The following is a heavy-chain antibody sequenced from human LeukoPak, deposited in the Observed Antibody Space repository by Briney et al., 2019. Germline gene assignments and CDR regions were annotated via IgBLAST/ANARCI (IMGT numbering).Heavy chain of an antibody. D-gene: IGHD3-22*01. Sequence: PVASVKVSCKASGYTFTSYGISWVRQAPGQGLEWMGLINPSNHRTNYAQRFQGRVTMTRDMSTSTVYMELSSLRSEDTAVFYCARGVHVRKYDSNENCFDPWGQGTLVTVSS. CDR2: INPSNHRT. CDR1: GYTFTSYG. J-gene: IGHJ5*02. V-gene: IGHV1-46*01. CDR3: ARGVHVRKYDSNENCFDP.